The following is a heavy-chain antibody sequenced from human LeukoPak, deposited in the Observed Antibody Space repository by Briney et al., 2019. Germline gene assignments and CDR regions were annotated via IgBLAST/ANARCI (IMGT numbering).Heavy chain of an antibody. D-gene: IGHD1-26*01. CDR1: GFTFSSYW. J-gene: IGHJ4*02. Sequence: GGSLRLSCAASGFTFSSYWMHWVRQAPGKGLVWVSRINSDGSTTNYADYVKGRFTISRDNAKDSLYLQMNSLRAEDTAVYYCARRSSGSPPYYFDYWGQGTLVTVSS. CDR2: INSDGSTT. V-gene: IGHV3-74*01. CDR3: ARRSSGSPPYYFDY.